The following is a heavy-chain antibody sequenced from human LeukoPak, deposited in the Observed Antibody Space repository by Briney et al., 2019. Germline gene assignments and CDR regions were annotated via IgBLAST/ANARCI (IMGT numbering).Heavy chain of an antibody. CDR2: IYYSGST. CDR3: ARGRGDYGLNYFDY. V-gene: IGHV4-39*01. CDR1: GGSISSSSYY. Sequence: PSETLSLTCTVSGGSISSSSYYWGWIRQPPGKGLEWIGSIYYSGSTYYNPSLKSRVTMSVDTSKNQFPLKLSSVTAADTAVYYCARGRGDYGLNYFDYWGQGTLVTVSS. J-gene: IGHJ4*02. D-gene: IGHD4-17*01.